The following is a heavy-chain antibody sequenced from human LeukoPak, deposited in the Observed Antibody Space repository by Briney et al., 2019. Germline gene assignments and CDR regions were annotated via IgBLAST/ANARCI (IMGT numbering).Heavy chain of an antibody. CDR3: ARALTYFYDSSGYSNSNQH. D-gene: IGHD3-22*01. Sequence: GGSLSLSCAVSGFPVSRNYVRCVRQAPGKGREGVSDIYSGGRTYCADSGKSRFTSSRDDSENTLYPQMNSLSAEDTAVYYCARALTYFYDSSGYSNSNQHWGQGTLVTVSS. V-gene: IGHV3-66*01. J-gene: IGHJ1*01. CDR2: IYSGGRT. CDR1: GFPVSRNY.